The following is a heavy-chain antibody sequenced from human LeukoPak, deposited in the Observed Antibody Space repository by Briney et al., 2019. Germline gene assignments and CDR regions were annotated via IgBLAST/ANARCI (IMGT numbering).Heavy chain of an antibody. CDR2: IWYDGSKK. Sequence: GGSLRLSCAASGFTFSSNGMHWVRQAPGKGLEWVAVIWYDGSKKYYADSMKGRFTISRDNSKNTLDLQMDNLRAEDTAVYYCARMSGSHIDYWGQGTLVTVSS. CDR1: GFTFSSNG. J-gene: IGHJ4*02. CDR3: ARMSGSHIDY. D-gene: IGHD1-26*01. V-gene: IGHV3-33*03.